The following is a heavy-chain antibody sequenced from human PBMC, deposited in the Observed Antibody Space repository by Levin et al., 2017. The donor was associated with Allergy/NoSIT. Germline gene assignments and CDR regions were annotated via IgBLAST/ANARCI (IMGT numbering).Heavy chain of an antibody. D-gene: IGHD6-13*01. V-gene: IGHV1-18*01. CDR3: ARGGAAAGTSFYYYYYLDV. CDR2: ISAYNGNT. Sequence: ASLKVSCKASGYTFTSYGISWVRQAPGQGLEWMGWISAYNGNTNYAQKLQGRVTMTTDTSTSTAYMELRSLRSDDTAVYYCARGGAAAGTSFYYYYYLDVWGKGTTVTVSS. CDR1: GYTFTSYG. J-gene: IGHJ6*03.